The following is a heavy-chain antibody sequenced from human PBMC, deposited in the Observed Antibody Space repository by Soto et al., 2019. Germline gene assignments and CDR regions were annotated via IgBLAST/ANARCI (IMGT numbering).Heavy chain of an antibody. CDR3: AREVYQLLSNYYYYGMDV. V-gene: IGHV1-69*13. CDR1: GGTFSSYA. CDR2: IIPIFGTA. D-gene: IGHD2-2*01. J-gene: IGHJ6*02. Sequence: ASVKVSCKASGGTFSSYAISWVRQAPGQGLEWMGGIIPIFGTANYAQKFQGRVTITADESTSTAYMELSSLRSEDTAVYYCAREVYQLLSNYYYYGMDVWGRGTTVTVSS.